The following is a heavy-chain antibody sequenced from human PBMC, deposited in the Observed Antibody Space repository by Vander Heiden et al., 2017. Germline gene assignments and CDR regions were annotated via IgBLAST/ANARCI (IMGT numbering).Heavy chain of an antibody. Sequence: EVQLVESGGGLVKPGGSLSLSCAAAGFTFTNAWMIWVRQAPGKGLEWVGRIKSKPDGGTTDYAASVKGRFTISRDDSKDTLYLEMNGLKTEDTAVYYCSTAPYGSGSYFWYWGQGTLVTVSS. V-gene: IGHV3-15*01. CDR3: STAPYGSGSYFWY. D-gene: IGHD3-10*01. CDR1: GFTFTNAW. J-gene: IGHJ4*02. CDR2: IKSKPDGGTT.